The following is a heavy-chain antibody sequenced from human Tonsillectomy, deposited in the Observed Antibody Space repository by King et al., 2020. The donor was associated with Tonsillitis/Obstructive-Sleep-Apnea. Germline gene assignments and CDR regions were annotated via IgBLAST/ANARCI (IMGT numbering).Heavy chain of an antibody. D-gene: IGHD1-7*01. CDR2: IDHSGST. CDR3: ARVTGTTVDY. V-gene: IGHV4-34*01. J-gene: IGHJ4*02. CDR1: GGSFSGFY. Sequence: VQLPQWGAGLLKPSETLSLTCSVYGGSFSGFYWSWIRQPPGKGLEWVGEIDHSGSTNYNPSLKSRVTISVDTSKNQFSLKVNSVTAADTAVYYCARVTGTTVDYWGQGTLVTVSS.